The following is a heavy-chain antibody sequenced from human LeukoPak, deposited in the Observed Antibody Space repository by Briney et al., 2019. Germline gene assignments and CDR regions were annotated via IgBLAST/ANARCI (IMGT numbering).Heavy chain of an antibody. CDR1: GFTFDSCA. CDR2: ISDSGSSA. Sequence: PGGSLRLSCAASGFTFDSCAMTWVRQAPGKGPEWVSRISDSGSSAHYADSVEGRFTISRDNSRNTLYLQMNSLRSEDTAVHYCTKEGTSWPYAFDVWGQGTMVTVSS. J-gene: IGHJ3*01. V-gene: IGHV3-23*01. D-gene: IGHD6-13*01. CDR3: TKEGTSWPYAFDV.